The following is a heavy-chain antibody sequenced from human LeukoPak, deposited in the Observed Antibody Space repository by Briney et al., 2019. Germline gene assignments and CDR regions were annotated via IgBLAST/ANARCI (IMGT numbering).Heavy chain of an antibody. Sequence: GGSLRLSCAASGFTFGDYYMSWIRQGPGKGLEWVSYISSSGTIYYADSVKGRFTISRDNAKNSLDLQMNSLRGEDAAVYFCARGSRLPAVGHDAFDLWGPGTMVTVSS. V-gene: IGHV3-11*01. J-gene: IGHJ3*01. CDR2: ISSSGTI. CDR1: GFTFGDYY. D-gene: IGHD6-13*01. CDR3: ARGSRLPAVGHDAFDL.